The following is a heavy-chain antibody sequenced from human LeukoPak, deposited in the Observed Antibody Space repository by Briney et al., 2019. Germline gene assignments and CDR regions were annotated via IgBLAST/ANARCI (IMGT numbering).Heavy chain of an antibody. Sequence: SETLSLTCTVSGGSISDYYWNWIRQPPGKGLEWIGYIYYSGSTTYNPSLKSRVTMSVDTAKNQSSLKLRSVTAADTAIYYCARGDFCSKSNCYLRPMDVWGKGTTVTVSS. CDR1: GGSISDYY. D-gene: IGHD3-3*01. J-gene: IGHJ6*03. CDR3: ARGDFCSKSNCYLRPMDV. V-gene: IGHV4-59*01. CDR2: IYYSGST.